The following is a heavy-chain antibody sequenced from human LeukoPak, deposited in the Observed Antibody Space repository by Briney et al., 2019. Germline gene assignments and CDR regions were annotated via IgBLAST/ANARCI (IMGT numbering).Heavy chain of an antibody. D-gene: IGHD3-9*01. Sequence: PGGSLRLSCVVSGFTFNSCWMSWVRQAPGKGLEWVSGIISSGAATNYADSVRGRFTISRDNSKNTLYLQMNSLRAEDTAVYYCANLPLTGYYGFDSWGQGALITVSS. CDR1: GFTFNSCW. CDR3: ANLPLTGYYGFDS. J-gene: IGHJ4*02. V-gene: IGHV3-23*01. CDR2: IISSGAAT.